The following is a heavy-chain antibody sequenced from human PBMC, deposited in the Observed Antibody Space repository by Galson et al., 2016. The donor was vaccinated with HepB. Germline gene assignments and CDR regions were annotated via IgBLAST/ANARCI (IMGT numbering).Heavy chain of an antibody. CDR1: GFTFNSYN. Sequence: SLRLSCAAPGFTFNSYNMNWVRQTPGKGLELVSSITSSGSYIYYADSVKGRFTISRDNAKNSLYLQMNSLRAEDTAIYYCAKARGDYIWGTYRSTLDAFDVWGQGTMVAVSS. V-gene: IGHV3-21*01. CDR2: ITSSGSYI. J-gene: IGHJ3*01. CDR3: AKARGDYIWGTYRSTLDAFDV. D-gene: IGHD3-16*02.